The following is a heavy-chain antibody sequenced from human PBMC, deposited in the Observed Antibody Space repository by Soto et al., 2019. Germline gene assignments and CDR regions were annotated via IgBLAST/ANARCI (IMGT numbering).Heavy chain of an antibody. D-gene: IGHD6-13*01. CDR2: IYYSGST. CDR3: AASIAAAGTFQYSSGWYFGGFDY. CDR1: GGSISSGGYY. Sequence: QVQLQESGPGLVKPSQTLSLTCTVSGGSISSGGYYWSWIRQHPGKGLEWIGYIYYSGSTYYNPSLKSRVTISVDTSKNQFSLKLSSVTAADTAVYYCAASIAAAGTFQYSSGWYFGGFDYWGQGTLVTVSS. V-gene: IGHV4-31*03. J-gene: IGHJ4*02.